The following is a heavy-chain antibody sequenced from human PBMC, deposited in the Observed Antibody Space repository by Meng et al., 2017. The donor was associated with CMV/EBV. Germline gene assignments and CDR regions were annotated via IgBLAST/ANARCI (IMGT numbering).Heavy chain of an antibody. Sequence: ETLSLTCTVSGGSISSSSYYWGWIRQPPGKGLEWVATIKQDGSEKYYVDSVKGRFTISRDNAKNSLYLQMNSLRAEDTAVYYCARTLRTPDYWGQGTLVTVSS. CDR3: ARTLRTPDY. J-gene: IGHJ4*02. V-gene: IGHV3-7*01. D-gene: IGHD5/OR15-5a*01. CDR2: IKQDGSEK. CDR1: GGSISSSSYY.